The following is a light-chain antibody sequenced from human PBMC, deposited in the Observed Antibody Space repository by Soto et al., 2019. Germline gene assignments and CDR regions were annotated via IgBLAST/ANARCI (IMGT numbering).Light chain of an antibody. V-gene: IGKV3-11*01. Sequence: EIVLTQSPATLSLSPGERATLSCRASQSISSYLAWYQQKPGQAPRLLIYDASNRATGIPARFSGSGSGTDFTLTISSLEPEDFAIYYCQQRTSAPSFGPGTKVDFK. CDR3: QQRTSAPS. CDR2: DAS. J-gene: IGKJ3*01. CDR1: QSISSY.